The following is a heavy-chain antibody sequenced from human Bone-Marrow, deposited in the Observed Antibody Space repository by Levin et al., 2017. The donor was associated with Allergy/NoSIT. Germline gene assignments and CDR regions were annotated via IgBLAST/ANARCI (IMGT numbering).Heavy chain of an antibody. D-gene: IGHD1/OR15-1a*01. CDR1: GFTFTSHS. Sequence: GGSLRLSCEASGFTFTSHSINWVRQAPGKGLEWVSCISSKATYIYYGDSVKGRFSISRDNAQNSVHLQMNDLRVEDTAVYYCARGLGTASASVDFWGRGSLVTVSS. V-gene: IGHV3-21*01. CDR3: ARGLGTASASVDF. J-gene: IGHJ4*02. CDR2: ISSKATYI.